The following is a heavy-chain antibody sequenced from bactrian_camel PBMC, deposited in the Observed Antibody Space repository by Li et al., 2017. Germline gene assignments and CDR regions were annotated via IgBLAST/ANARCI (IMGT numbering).Heavy chain of an antibody. CDR3: SAGYASYDS. D-gene: IGHD5*01. Sequence: VQLVESGGGLVQPGGSLTLACAASGFPFSTYAMTWVRQAEGKGLEWVATIYTDISRTAYADSVKGRVSISRDDAKNTLYLQLNNLKTEDTAMYFCSAGYASYDSWGLVTQVTVS. CDR2: IYTDISRT. V-gene: IGHV3S11*01. CDR1: GFPFSTYA. J-gene: IGHJ4*01.